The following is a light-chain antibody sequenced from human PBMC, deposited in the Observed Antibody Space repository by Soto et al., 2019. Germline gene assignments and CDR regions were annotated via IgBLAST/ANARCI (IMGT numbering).Light chain of an antibody. J-gene: IGKJ1*01. V-gene: IGKV1-5*01. CDR1: QSVGYW. CDR3: QQYYSSWT. CDR2: DAS. Sequence: DIQMTQSPSTRSASVGDRVTITCRASQSVGYWWAWYQQTPGKAPTFLVYDASNLHSGVPARFSGSESGSEFTLTISSLQPDDFGTYYCQQYYSSWTFGQGTKVDIK.